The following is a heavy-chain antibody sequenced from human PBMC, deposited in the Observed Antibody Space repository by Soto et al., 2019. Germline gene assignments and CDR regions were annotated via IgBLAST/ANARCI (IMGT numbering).Heavy chain of an antibody. CDR3: AKGNNLEWFLSPIAY. J-gene: IGHJ4*02. CDR2: ISGSGGST. V-gene: IGHV3-23*04. D-gene: IGHD3-3*01. CDR1: GFTFSSYV. Sequence: EVQLVQSGGVVVQPGGSLRLSCAASGFTFSSYVMSWVRQAPGKGLEWVSAISGSGGSTYSADSVKGRFTISRDNSKNTLYLQMDSLRAEDTALYYCAKGNNLEWFLSPIAYWGQGTLVTVSS.